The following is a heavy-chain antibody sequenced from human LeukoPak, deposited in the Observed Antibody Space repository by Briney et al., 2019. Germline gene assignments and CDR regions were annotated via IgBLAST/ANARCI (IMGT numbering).Heavy chain of an antibody. CDR3: ARAATGYSMGSY. V-gene: IGHV3-30-3*01. D-gene: IGHD3-10*01. CDR2: ISYDGSNT. CDR1: GFTFSTYA. J-gene: IGHJ4*02. Sequence: GRSLRLSCAASGFTFSTYAMHWVRQAPGRGLEWVAVISYDGSNTYYADSVKGRFTISRDNSKNTLYLQINSLRVEDTAVFYCARAATGYSMGSYWGQGTLVTVSS.